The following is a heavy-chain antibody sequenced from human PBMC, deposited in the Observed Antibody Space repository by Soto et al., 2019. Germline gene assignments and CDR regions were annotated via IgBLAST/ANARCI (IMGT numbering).Heavy chain of an antibody. D-gene: IGHD2-21*02. Sequence: SVKVSCKASGYTFTSYYMHWVRQAPGQGLEWMGIINPSGGSTSYAQKFQGRVTMTRDTSTSTVYMELSSLRSEDTAVYYCARVPIFSICGGDCHYYFDYWGQGTLVTVSS. CDR2: INPSGGST. CDR3: ARVPIFSICGGDCHYYFDY. J-gene: IGHJ4*02. V-gene: IGHV1-46*01. CDR1: GYTFTSYY.